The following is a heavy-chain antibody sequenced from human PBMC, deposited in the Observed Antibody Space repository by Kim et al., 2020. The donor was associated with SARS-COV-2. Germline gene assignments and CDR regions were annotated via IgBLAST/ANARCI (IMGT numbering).Heavy chain of an antibody. Sequence: SETLSLTCTVSGGSISNDYWSWIRQPPGKGLEWIGYIYNSGSTNYNPSLNSRVTILVDTSKNQFSLKLSSVTAADTAVYFCARNSGYYVHDYRGQGTLVT. CDR2: IYNSGST. J-gene: IGHJ4*02. V-gene: IGHV4-59*08. CDR1: GGSISNDY. CDR3: ARNSGYYVHDY. D-gene: IGHD5-12*01.